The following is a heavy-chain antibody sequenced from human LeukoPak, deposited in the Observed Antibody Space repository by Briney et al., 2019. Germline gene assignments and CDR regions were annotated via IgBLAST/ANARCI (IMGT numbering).Heavy chain of an antibody. CDR2: STGTGYST. J-gene: IGHJ3*02. Sequence: PGGSLRLSCAASEFTFSNYAMSWVRRAPGKGLEWVSGSTGTGYSTYYADSVKGRFTISRDNSKNTLYLQMNSLRAEDTAVYYCVKGVRVGVTSAFDIWGQGTMVTVSS. D-gene: IGHD1-26*01. CDR1: EFTFSNYA. V-gene: IGHV3-23*01. CDR3: VKGVRVGVTSAFDI.